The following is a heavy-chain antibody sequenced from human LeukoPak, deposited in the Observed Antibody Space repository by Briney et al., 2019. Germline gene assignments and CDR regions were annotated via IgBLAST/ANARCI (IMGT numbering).Heavy chain of an antibody. V-gene: IGHV3-21*01. Sequence: GGSLRLSCAASGFSFSNYTMNWVRQAPGKALQWVSFISSSGTFAHYADSVKGRFTISRDNAKNSLYLQMNSLRAEDTAVYYCAELGITMIGGVWGKGTTVTISS. D-gene: IGHD3-10*02. CDR3: AELGITMIGGV. J-gene: IGHJ6*04. CDR2: ISSSGTFA. CDR1: GFSFSNYT.